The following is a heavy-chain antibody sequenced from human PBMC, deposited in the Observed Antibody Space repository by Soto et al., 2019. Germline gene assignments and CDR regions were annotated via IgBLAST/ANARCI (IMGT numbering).Heavy chain of an antibody. CDR2: ISSSSSYI. Sequence: GGSLRLSCAASGFTFSSYSMNWVRQAPGKGLEWVSSISSSSSYIYYADSVKGRFTISRDNAKNSLYLQMNSLRAEDTAVYYCARDAAQRIVLGAALDIWGQGTMVTVSS. D-gene: IGHD2-2*01. CDR3: ARDAAQRIVLGAALDI. CDR1: GFTFSSYS. V-gene: IGHV3-21*01. J-gene: IGHJ3*02.